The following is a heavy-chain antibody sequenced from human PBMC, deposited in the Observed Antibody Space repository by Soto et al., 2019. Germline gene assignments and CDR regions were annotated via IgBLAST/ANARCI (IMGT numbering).Heavy chain of an antibody. CDR1: GFTFSGSA. CDR3: TTREGHYGDYYYYGMDV. D-gene: IGHD4-17*01. V-gene: IGHV3-73*01. CDR2: MRSKVNSYAT. Sequence: LRLSCAASGFTFSGSAMHWVRQASGKGLEWVGRMRSKVNSYATAYAASVKGRFTISRDDSKNTAYLQMNSLKTEDTAVYYRTTREGHYGDYYYYGMDVWGQGITVTVSS. J-gene: IGHJ6*02.